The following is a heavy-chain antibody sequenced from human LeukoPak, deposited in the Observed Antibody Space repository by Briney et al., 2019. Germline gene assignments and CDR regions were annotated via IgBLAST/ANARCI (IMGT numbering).Heavy chain of an antibody. CDR1: GFTFSHHW. D-gene: IGHD1-14*01. J-gene: IGHJ5*02. Sequence: GGSLRLSCAASGFTFSHHWMHWVRQAPGKGLVWVSHISSDESSTTYADSVKGRFTISRDNRKNTLYLQMNSLRVEDTAMFYCTRNPDGRNWFDPWGQGTLVTVSS. CDR2: ISSDESST. CDR3: TRNPDGRNWFDP. V-gene: IGHV3-74*01.